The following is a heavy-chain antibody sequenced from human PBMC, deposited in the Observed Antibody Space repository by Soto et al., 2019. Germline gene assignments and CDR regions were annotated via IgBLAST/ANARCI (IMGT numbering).Heavy chain of an antibody. D-gene: IGHD2-15*01. Sequence: HPGKGLEWIGYIYYSGSTYYNPSLKSRVTISVDTSKNQFSLKLSSVTAADTAVYYCARSKPNQGGGLDISGQG. V-gene: IGHV4-31*02. CDR2: IYYSGST. CDR3: ARSKPNQGGGLDI. J-gene: IGHJ3*02.